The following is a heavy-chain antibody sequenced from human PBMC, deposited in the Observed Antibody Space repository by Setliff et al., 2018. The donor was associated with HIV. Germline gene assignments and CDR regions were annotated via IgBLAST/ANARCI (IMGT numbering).Heavy chain of an antibody. CDR3: ARHSGGWDYYDSSGFSAPDF. CDR1: GYSFTNYW. Sequence: GESLKISCKGSGYSFTNYWIGWVRQMPGKGLEWMGIIYPGDSDTRYNPSFQGQVTVSAGKSISTAYLQWSSLKASDTAIYYCARHSGGWDYYDSSGFSAPDFWGQGTLVTVSS. D-gene: IGHD3-22*01. J-gene: IGHJ4*02. CDR2: IYPGDSDT. V-gene: IGHV5-51*01.